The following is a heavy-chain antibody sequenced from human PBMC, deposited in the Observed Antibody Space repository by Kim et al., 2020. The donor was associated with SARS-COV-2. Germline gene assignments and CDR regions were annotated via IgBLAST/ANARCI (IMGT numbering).Heavy chain of an antibody. D-gene: IGHD6-19*01. J-gene: IGHJ5*02. V-gene: IGHV3-30*07. Sequence: VQGRFTISRDNSKNTLYLQMNSLRAEDTAVYYCARDRDKWLVYTWFDPWGQGTLVTVSS. CDR3: ARDRDKWLVYTWFDP.